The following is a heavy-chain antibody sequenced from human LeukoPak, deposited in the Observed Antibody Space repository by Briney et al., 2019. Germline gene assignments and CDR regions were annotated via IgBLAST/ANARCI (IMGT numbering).Heavy chain of an antibody. CDR3: ARDTHYYDSSGSERNFDY. CDR2: INPSGGST. CDR1: GYTFTSYY. D-gene: IGHD3-22*01. Sequence: ASVKVSSKASGYTFTSYYMHWVRQAPGQGLEWMGIINPSGGSTSYAQKFQGRVTMTRDTSTSTVYMELSSLRSEDTAVYYCARDTHYYDSSGSERNFDYWGQGTLVTVSS. J-gene: IGHJ4*02. V-gene: IGHV1-46*01.